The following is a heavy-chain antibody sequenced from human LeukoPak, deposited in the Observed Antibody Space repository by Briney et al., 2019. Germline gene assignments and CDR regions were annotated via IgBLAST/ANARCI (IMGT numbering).Heavy chain of an antibody. D-gene: IGHD3-10*01. J-gene: IGHJ4*02. CDR2: ISAYNGNT. Sequence: ASVKVSCKASGYTFTSYGISWVRQAPGRGLEWMGWISAYNGNTNYAQKLQGRVTMTTDTSTSTAYMELRSLRSDDTAVYYCARVWGITMVREAPDYWGQGTLVTVSS. CDR3: ARVWGITMVREAPDY. CDR1: GYTFTSYG. V-gene: IGHV1-18*01.